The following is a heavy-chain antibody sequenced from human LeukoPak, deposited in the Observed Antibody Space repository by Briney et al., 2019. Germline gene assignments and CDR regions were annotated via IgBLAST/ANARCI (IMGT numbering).Heavy chain of an antibody. Sequence: SETLSLTCTVSGGSISSYYWSWIRQPAGKGLEWIGRIYTSGSTNYNPSLKSRVTMSVDTSRNQFSLKLSSVTAADTAVYYCAREYYDFWSGYYYYYYMDVWGKGTTVTVSS. CDR2: IYTSGST. D-gene: IGHD3-3*01. CDR1: GGSISSYY. CDR3: AREYYDFWSGYYYYYYMDV. V-gene: IGHV4-4*07. J-gene: IGHJ6*03.